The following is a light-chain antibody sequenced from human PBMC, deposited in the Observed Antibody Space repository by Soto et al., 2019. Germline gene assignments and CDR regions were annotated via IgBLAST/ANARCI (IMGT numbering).Light chain of an antibody. J-gene: IGKJ1*01. Sequence: EIVLTQSPATLSLSPGERATLSCRASQTVSSSYLAWYQQKPGQAPRLLIYGAPSRATGIPDRFSGSGSGTDFTLTISRLEPEDFALYYCQQYETSLRTFGQGTKVEIK. CDR2: GAP. CDR1: QTVSSSY. CDR3: QQYETSLRT. V-gene: IGKV3-20*01.